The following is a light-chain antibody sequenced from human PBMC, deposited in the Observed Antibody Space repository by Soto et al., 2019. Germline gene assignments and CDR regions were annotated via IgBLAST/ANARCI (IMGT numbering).Light chain of an antibody. CDR2: DSS. CDR1: QSISSW. J-gene: IGKJ1*01. CDR3: QQYNSYSPWT. V-gene: IGKV1-5*01. Sequence: DIQMTQSPSTLSASVGDRVTITCRASQSISSWLAWYQQKPGKAPKLLIYDSSRLESGVTSRFSGSGSGTEFSLTISSLQPDDFATYYCQQYNSYSPWTFGQGTKVEIK.